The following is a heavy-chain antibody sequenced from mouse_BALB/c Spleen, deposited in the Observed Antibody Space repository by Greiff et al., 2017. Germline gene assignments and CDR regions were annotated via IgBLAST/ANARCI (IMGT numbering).Heavy chain of an antibody. Sequence: QVQLKQSGAELVRPGVSVKISCKGSGYTFTDYAMHWVKQSHAKSLEWIGVISTYYGDASYNQKFKGKATMTVDKSSSTAYMELARLTSEDSAIYYCARERGAMDYWGQGTSVTVSS. CDR3: ARERGAMDY. CDR2: ISTYYGDA. V-gene: IGHV1S137*01. J-gene: IGHJ4*01. CDR1: GYTFTDYA.